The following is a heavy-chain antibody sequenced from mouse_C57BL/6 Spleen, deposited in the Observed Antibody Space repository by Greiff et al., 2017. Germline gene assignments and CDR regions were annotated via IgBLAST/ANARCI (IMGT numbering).Heavy chain of an antibody. CDR2: IDPNSGGT. V-gene: IGHV1-72*01. J-gene: IGHJ4*01. Sequence: QVHVKQPGAELVKPGASVKLSCKASGYTFTSYWMHWVKQRPGRGLEWIGRIDPNSGGTKYNEKFKSKATLTVDKPSSTAYMQLSSLTSEDSAVYYCARGIYYDYDGGMDYWGQGTSVTVSS. CDR3: ARGIYYDYDGGMDY. CDR1: GYTFTSYW. D-gene: IGHD2-4*01.